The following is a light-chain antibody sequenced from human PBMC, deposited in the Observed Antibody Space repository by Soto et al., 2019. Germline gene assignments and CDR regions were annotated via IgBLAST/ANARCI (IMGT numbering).Light chain of an antibody. J-gene: IGLJ2*01. Sequence: QSALTQPASVSGSPGQSITISCTGTSSDVGGYNYVSWYQQPPGTAPKLMIYEVSNRPSGVANRFSGSKSGNTASLTISGRQAEDEDDYYCSSYTSSSTVVFGGGTKLTVL. CDR1: SSDVGGYNY. CDR2: EVS. CDR3: SSYTSSSTVV. V-gene: IGLV2-14*01.